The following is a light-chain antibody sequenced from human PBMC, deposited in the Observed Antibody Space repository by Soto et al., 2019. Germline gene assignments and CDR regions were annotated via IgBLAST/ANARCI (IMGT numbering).Light chain of an antibody. CDR2: DAS. V-gene: IGKV3-11*01. CDR1: QSVLTY. CDR3: QQRSNLVS. Sequence: EILLTQSPATLSLSPGETATLSWRASQSVLTYLGWYQQKPGQAPRLLISDASTRASGIPARFSGSGSGTDFTLTISSLEPEDFAVYYCQQRSNLVSFGPGTRLEIK. J-gene: IGKJ5*01.